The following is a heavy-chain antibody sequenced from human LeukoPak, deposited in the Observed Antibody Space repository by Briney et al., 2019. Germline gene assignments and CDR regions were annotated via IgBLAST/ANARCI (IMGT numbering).Heavy chain of an antibody. D-gene: IGHD6-13*01. J-gene: IGHJ4*02. CDR2: SSPYNGKT. CDR1: GYAFINYG. CDR3: AREVDNSSYFDY. V-gene: IGHV1-18*01. Sequence: GASVKVSCKASGYAFINYGITWVRQAPGQGLEWMGWSSPYNGKTNYAQKLQGRVTMTTDTSTSTAYMELRSLRSDDTAVYYCAREVDNSSYFDYWGQGTLVTVSS.